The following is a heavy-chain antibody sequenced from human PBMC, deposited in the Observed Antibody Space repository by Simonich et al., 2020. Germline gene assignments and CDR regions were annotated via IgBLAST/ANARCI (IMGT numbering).Heavy chain of an antibody. D-gene: IGHD5-12*01. CDR3: VRPDSGYDYFDY. J-gene: IGHJ4*02. Sequence: EVQLVQSGAEVKKPGESLKISCKGSGYSFTSYWIGWVRQMPGKGLEWNGNNYPVDSNTRYSPSFQGQVTISADKSISTAYLQWSSLKASDTAMYYCVRPDSGYDYFDYWGQGTLVTVSS. CDR1: GYSFTSYW. V-gene: IGHV5-51*03. CDR2: NYPVDSNT.